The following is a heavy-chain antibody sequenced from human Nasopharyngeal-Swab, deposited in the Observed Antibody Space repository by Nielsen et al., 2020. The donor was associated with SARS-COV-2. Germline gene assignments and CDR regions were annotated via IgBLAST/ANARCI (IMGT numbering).Heavy chain of an antibody. CDR2: INHSGST. CDR3: ARGGGSGSYYNRRWFDP. Sequence: SETLPLTFAVYGGSFSGYYWSWIRQPPGKGLEWIVEINHSGSTNYNPSLKSRVTISVDTSKNQFSLKLSSVTAADTAVYYCARGGGSGSYYNRRWFDPWGQGTLVTVSS. J-gene: IGHJ5*02. D-gene: IGHD3-10*01. V-gene: IGHV4-34*01. CDR1: GGSFSGYY.